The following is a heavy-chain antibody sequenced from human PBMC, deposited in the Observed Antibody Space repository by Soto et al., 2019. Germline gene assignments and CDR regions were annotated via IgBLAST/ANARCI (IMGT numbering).Heavy chain of an antibody. Sequence: EVQLVESGGGLVKPGGSLRLSCAASGFTFSNAWMSWVRQAPGKGLEWVGRIKSKTDGGTTDYAAPVKGRFTISRDDSKNTLYLQMNSLKTEDTAVYYCTTGGDYDYGDYAFDYWGQGTLVTVSS. D-gene: IGHD4-17*01. CDR3: TTGGDYDYGDYAFDY. V-gene: IGHV3-15*01. CDR1: GFTFSNAW. J-gene: IGHJ4*02. CDR2: IKSKTDGGTT.